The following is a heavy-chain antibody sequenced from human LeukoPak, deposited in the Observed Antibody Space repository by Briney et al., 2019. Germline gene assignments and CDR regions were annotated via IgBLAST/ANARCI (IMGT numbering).Heavy chain of an antibody. V-gene: IGHV4-34*01. CDR2: INHSGST. CDR1: GGSFSGYY. J-gene: IGHJ4*02. CDR3: ARGGGVVVVPAASFDY. Sequence: SETLSLTCAVYGGSFSGYYWSWIRQPPGKGLEWIGEINHSGSTNYNPSLKSRVTISVATSKNQFSLKLSSVTAADTAVYYCARGGGVVVVPAASFDYWGQGTLVTVSS. D-gene: IGHD2-2*01.